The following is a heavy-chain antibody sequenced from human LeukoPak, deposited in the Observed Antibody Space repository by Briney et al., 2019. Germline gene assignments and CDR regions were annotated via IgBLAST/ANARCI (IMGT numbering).Heavy chain of an antibody. J-gene: IGHJ3*02. D-gene: IGHD3-10*01. Sequence: FTFCTISWVRHPPAQGMGLVWGSSISSANTYIAYKVQGKGRLTIATYNATASMYLQMNRLSGTDVDVYYCARGGKNAFDSWGQGTMVTVSS. CDR1: FTFCTIS. V-gene: IGHV3-21*01. CDR3: ARGGKNAFDS. CDR2: ISSANTYI.